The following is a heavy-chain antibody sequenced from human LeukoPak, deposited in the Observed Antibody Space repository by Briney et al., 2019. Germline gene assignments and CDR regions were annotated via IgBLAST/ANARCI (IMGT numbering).Heavy chain of an antibody. V-gene: IGHV3-64*04. CDR1: GFTFSSYA. CDR3: ARDGGVYYYGSGSYYYY. CDR2: ISSNGGST. D-gene: IGHD3-10*01. J-gene: IGHJ4*02. Sequence: GGSLRLSCSASGFTFSSYAMHWVRQAPGKGLEYVSAISSNGGSTYYADSVKGRFTISRDNSKNTLYLQMSGLRAEDTAVYYCARDGGVYYYGSGSYYYYWGQGTLVTVSS.